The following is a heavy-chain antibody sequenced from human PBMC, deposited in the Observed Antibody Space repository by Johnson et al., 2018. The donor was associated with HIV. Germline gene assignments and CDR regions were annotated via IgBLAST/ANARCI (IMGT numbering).Heavy chain of an antibody. V-gene: IGHV3-23*04. D-gene: IGHD4-11*01. CDR1: GFAFSSYA. CDR2: ISGSGGST. Sequence: VQLVESGGGLVQPGGSLRLSCAASGFAFSSYAMSWVRQAPGKGLEWVSAISGSGGSTYYADFVKGRFTISRDNSKNTLYLQMNSLRAEDTGVYYCAKMTTVTPLLRFDAFDIWGQGTMVTVSS. J-gene: IGHJ3*02. CDR3: AKMTTVTPLLRFDAFDI.